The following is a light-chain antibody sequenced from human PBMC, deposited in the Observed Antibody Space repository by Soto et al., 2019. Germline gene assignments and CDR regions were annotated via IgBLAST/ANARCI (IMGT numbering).Light chain of an antibody. CDR1: RSINNW. V-gene: IGKV1-5*03. J-gene: IGKJ2*01. CDR2: KSS. CDR3: QQYKSYPYT. Sequence: DIQMTQSPSTLSATVGDRVLITCRASRSINNWLAWYQQKPGKAPKLLIYKSSSLQSGVPSRVSGSGSGTEFTLTISSLQPGDFATYYCQQYKSYPYTFGQGTKLEIK.